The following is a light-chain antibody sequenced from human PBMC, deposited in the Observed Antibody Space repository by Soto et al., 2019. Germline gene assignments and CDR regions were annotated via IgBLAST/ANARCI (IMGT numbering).Light chain of an antibody. CDR1: SSDVGGYNY. Sequence: QSALTQPASVSGSPGQSITISCTGTSSDVGGYNYVSWYQQHPGKAPKLMIYEVSNRPSGVSHRFSGSKSGNTASLTISGLQAEDEADYYCSSYTSSSTLGVFGTGTKLTV. CDR3: SSYTSSSTLGV. V-gene: IGLV2-14*01. CDR2: EVS. J-gene: IGLJ1*01.